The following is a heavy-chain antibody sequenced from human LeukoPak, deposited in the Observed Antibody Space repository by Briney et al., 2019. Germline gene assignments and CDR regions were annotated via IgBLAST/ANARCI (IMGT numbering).Heavy chain of an antibody. Sequence: SETLSLTCAVSGGSISSSNWWSWIRQPAGKGLEWIGRIYTSGSTNYNPSLKSRVTISVDTSKNQFSLKLSSVTAADTAVYYCARDRITIFGVVIIGSWFDPWGQGTLVTVSS. CDR2: IYTSGST. V-gene: IGHV4-61*02. CDR3: ARDRITIFGVVIIGSWFDP. J-gene: IGHJ5*02. D-gene: IGHD3-3*01. CDR1: GGSISSSNW.